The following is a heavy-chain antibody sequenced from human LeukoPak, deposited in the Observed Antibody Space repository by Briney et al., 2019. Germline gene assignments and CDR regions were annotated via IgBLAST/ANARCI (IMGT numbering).Heavy chain of an antibody. Sequence: ASVNVSCKASGYTFTSYFMHWVRQAPGQGLEWMGVVNPSSGSTTYSQKFQGRVTMTRDTSTSTVYMDLSSLRSEDTALYYCARAVGPRGGNWFDPWGQGTLVTVSS. CDR1: GYTFTSYF. D-gene: IGHD1-26*01. CDR3: ARAVGPRGGNWFDP. CDR2: VNPSSGST. V-gene: IGHV1-46*01. J-gene: IGHJ5*02.